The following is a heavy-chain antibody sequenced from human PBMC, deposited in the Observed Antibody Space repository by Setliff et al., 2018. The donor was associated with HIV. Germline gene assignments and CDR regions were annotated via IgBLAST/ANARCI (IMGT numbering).Heavy chain of an antibody. J-gene: IGHJ4*02. Sequence: SETLSLTCTVFGGSMNNYYWNWIRQSPGKGLEWLGYIYYSGSTTYNPSLRSRVTISIDTSKNQFSLNLRSVTAADTAVYYCAKGTLDHYYGSGSQCFDYWGQGTLVTVSS. CDR3: AKGTLDHYYGSGSQCFDY. V-gene: IGHV4-59*01. D-gene: IGHD3-10*01. CDR2: IYYSGST. CDR1: GGSMNNYY.